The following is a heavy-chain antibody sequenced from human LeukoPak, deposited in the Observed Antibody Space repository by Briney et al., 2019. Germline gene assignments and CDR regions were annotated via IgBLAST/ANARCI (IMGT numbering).Heavy chain of an antibody. V-gene: IGHV4-38-2*02. D-gene: IGHD3-22*01. CDR1: GYSISSGYY. CDR2: IYHSGST. J-gene: IGHJ4*02. Sequence: SETLSLTCTVSGYSISSGYYWGWIRQPPGKGLEWIGSIYHSGSTYYNPSLKSRVTISVDTSKNQFSLKLSSVTAADTAVYFCARGPYSYDSSGAFDIWGQGTLVTVSS. CDR3: ARGPYSYDSSGAFDI.